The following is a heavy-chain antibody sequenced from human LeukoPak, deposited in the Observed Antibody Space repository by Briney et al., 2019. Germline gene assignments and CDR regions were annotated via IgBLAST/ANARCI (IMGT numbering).Heavy chain of an antibody. CDR1: GGSFTDYY. Sequence: SETLSHTCAVYGGSFTDYYWSWIRHLPGKGLEWIGEIHHRAGANYNPSLWGRVTISADTSKNQFSLHLTSVTAADTATFYCARGPVRDDGLTGISYYFGLDVWGHGTTVTVFS. V-gene: IGHV4-34*01. D-gene: IGHD2-21*02. J-gene: IGHJ6*02. CDR2: IHHRAGA. CDR3: ARGPVRDDGLTGISYYFGLDV.